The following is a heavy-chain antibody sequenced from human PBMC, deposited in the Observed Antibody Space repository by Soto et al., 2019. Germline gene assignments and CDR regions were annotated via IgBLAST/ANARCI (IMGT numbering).Heavy chain of an antibody. J-gene: IGHJ4*02. CDR3: ARSHRVIVAAKGTLDY. V-gene: IGHV1-18*04. CDR1: GYTFTTFG. Sequence: QVQLVQSGGEVKKPGASVKVSCKASGYTFTTFGITWVRQAPGQGLEWMGWISTSTGNTNYAQKHQDRVTSTTDTSTRTGYLELRSLTSDDSAVYYCARSHRVIVAAKGTLDYWGQGTLVTVSS. CDR2: ISTSTGNT. D-gene: IGHD5-12*01.